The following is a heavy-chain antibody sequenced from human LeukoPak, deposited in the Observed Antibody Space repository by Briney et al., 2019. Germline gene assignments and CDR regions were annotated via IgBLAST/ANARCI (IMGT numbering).Heavy chain of an antibody. Sequence: SETLSLTCTVSGGSISSYYWSWIRQPPGKGLEWIGYIYYSGSTNYNPSLKSRVTISVDTSKNQFSLKLSSVTAADTAVFYCARLGGRYYERGEDWDYGGQGTLGTVSS. CDR3: ARLGGRYYERGEDWDY. J-gene: IGHJ4*02. V-gene: IGHV4-59*08. CDR2: IYYSGST. D-gene: IGHD3-22*01. CDR1: GGSISSYY.